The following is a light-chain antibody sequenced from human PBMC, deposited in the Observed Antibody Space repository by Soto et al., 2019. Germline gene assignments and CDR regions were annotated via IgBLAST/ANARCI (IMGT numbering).Light chain of an antibody. CDR2: RNN. J-gene: IGLJ3*02. CDR1: SSNIGSNY. CDR3: AAWDDSLSGWV. V-gene: IGLV1-47*01. Sequence: QSVLTQPPSASGTPGQRVTISCSGSSSNIGSNYVYWYQQFPGTAPKLLIYRNNQRPSGVPDRFSGSKSGTSASLAISGLRSEDEADYYCAAWDDSLSGWVFGGGTKLTV.